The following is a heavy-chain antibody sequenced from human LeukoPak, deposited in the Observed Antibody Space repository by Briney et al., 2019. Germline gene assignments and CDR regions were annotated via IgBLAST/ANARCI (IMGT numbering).Heavy chain of an antibody. J-gene: IGHJ4*02. CDR1: GFTFSSYA. CDR3: AKDPYSGTYFYLDY. Sequence: GGSLRLSCAASGFTFSSYAMTWVRQAPGKGLDWVSTISGSGGYTYYADSVKGRFTISRDNSKNTLYLQMNSLRAEDTAVYYCAKDPYSGTYFYLDYWGQGTLVTVSS. CDR2: ISGSGGYT. D-gene: IGHD1-26*01. V-gene: IGHV3-23*01.